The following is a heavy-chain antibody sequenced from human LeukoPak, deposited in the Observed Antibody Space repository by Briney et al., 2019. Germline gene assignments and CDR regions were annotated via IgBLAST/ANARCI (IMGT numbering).Heavy chain of an antibody. Sequence: SATLSLTCTVSGGSISSYYWSWIRQPPGKGLEWIGYIYTSGSTNYNPSLKSRVTISVDTSKNQFSLKLSSVTAADTAVYYCARHRTIFGVVTPNYYMDVWGKGTTVTVSS. V-gene: IGHV4-4*09. CDR3: ARHRTIFGVVTPNYYMDV. J-gene: IGHJ6*03. D-gene: IGHD3-3*01. CDR2: IYTSGST. CDR1: GGSISSYY.